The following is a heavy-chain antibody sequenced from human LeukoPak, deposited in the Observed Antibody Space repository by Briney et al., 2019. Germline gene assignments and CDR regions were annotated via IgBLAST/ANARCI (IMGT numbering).Heavy chain of an antibody. Sequence: SETLSLTCTVSGASISSGGYCWSWIRQHPGKGLEWIGYICYSGTTYYNPSLKSRVTISVDMSENQFSLKLSSVTAADTAVYYCANYGAGTYRFDPWGQGTLVTVSS. CDR3: ANYGAGTYRFDP. V-gene: IGHV4-31*03. CDR1: GASISSGGYC. J-gene: IGHJ5*02. CDR2: ICYSGTT. D-gene: IGHD3-10*01.